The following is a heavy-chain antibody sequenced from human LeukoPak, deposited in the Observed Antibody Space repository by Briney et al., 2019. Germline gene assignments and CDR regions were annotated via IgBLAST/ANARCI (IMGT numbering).Heavy chain of an antibody. V-gene: IGHV3-23*01. CDR2: ISGSGGNT. Sequence: PGGSLRLSCGASGFTFSSYAMSWVRQAPGKGLEWVSAISGSGGNTYYADSVKGRFTISRDDSKNSLYLQMNSLKTEDTALYYCARGGRGSPFDYWGQGTLVTVSS. J-gene: IGHJ4*02. CDR1: GFTFSSYA. CDR3: ARGGRGSPFDY. D-gene: IGHD1-1*01.